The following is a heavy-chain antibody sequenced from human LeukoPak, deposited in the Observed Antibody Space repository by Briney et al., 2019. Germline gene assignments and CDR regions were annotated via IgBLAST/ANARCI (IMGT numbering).Heavy chain of an antibody. D-gene: IGHD3-10*01. CDR2: ISSSSSTI. J-gene: IGHJ6*03. V-gene: IGHV3-48*01. CDR3: ARAERLDTMVRGVYYYFYYMDV. Sequence: GGSLRLSCAASGFTFSNYNMNWVRQAPGKGLEWVSYISSSSSTIYYADSVKGQFTISRDDAKNSLYLQMNSLRAEDTAVYYCARAERLDTMVRGVYYYFYYMDVWGKGTTVTVSS. CDR1: GFTFSNYN.